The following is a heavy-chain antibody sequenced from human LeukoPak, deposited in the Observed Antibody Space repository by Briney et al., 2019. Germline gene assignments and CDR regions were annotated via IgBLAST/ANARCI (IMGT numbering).Heavy chain of an antibody. V-gene: IGHV4-61*02. J-gene: IGHJ4*02. CDR1: GGSINSGNYY. CDR3: ARNTGDYYSYYFDS. D-gene: IGHD2-21*01. Sequence: SQTLSLTCTVSGGSINSGNYYWSWIRQPAGKGLEWVGRIYAGGSTNYSPSLKSRVIISVDPSKNQFSLKLSSVTAADTAVYYCARNTGDYYSYYFDSWGQGSLVTASS. CDR2: IYAGGST.